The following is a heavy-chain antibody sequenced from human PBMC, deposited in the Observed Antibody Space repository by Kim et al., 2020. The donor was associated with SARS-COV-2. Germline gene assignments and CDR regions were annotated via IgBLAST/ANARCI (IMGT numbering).Heavy chain of an antibody. V-gene: IGHV4-34*01. CDR1: GGSFSGYY. D-gene: IGHD3-3*01. CDR3: ARGMVGIFGVVLDAFDI. CDR2: INHSGST. Sequence: SETLSLTYAVYGGSFSGYYWSWIRQPPGKGLEWIGEINHSGSTNYNPSLKSRVTISVDTSKNQFSLKLSSVTAADTAVYYCARGMVGIFGVVLDAFDIWGQGTMVTVSS. J-gene: IGHJ3*02.